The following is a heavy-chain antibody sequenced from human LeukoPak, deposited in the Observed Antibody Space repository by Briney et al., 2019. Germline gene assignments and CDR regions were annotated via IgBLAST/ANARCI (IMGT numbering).Heavy chain of an antibody. D-gene: IGHD4-17*01. CDR1: GGSISSDY. V-gene: IGHV4-59*08. CDR2: IYYSGKT. CDR3: ARTTANAFDI. J-gene: IGHJ3*02. Sequence: SETLCLTSAVPGGSISSDYWSWIRQPPGKGLEWIGYIYYSGKTNYSPSLKSRVTISRDTSKNQFSLQLTSVTAADTAVYFCARTTANAFDIWGQGTMVTVSS.